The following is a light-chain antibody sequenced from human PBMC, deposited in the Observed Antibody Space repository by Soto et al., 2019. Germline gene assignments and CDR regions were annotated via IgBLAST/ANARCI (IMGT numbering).Light chain of an antibody. CDR3: STWDDSMSAAWV. J-gene: IGLJ3*02. Sequence: QSVLTQPPSASGIPGQRVTISCSGSSSSIGNNYVYWYQHFPGTAPKLLIYANNQRPSGVPDRSSGSKSGTSASLAISGLRSEDEANYYCSTWDDSMSAAWVFGGGTQLTVL. V-gene: IGLV1-47*01. CDR2: ANN. CDR1: SSSIGNNY.